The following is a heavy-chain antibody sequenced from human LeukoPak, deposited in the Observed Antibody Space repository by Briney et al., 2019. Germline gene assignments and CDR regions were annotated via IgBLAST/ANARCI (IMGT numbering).Heavy chain of an antibody. V-gene: IGHV1-8*02. CDR1: GYTFTSYD. CDR3: ARGSSSWYVGPPLDY. CDR2: MNPNSGNT. J-gene: IGHJ4*02. Sequence: ASVKVSCKASGYTFTSYDINWVRQATGQGLEWMGWMNPNSGNTGYAQKFQGRVTMTRGTSISTAYMELSRLTSDDTAVYYCARGSSSWYVGPPLDYWGQGTLVTVSS. D-gene: IGHD6-13*01.